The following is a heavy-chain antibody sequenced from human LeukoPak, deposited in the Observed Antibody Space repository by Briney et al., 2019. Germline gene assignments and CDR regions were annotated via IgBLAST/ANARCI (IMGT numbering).Heavy chain of an antibody. CDR2: ISGGGGNT. CDR3: ARVVSGGYSSIDY. D-gene: IGHD5-18*01. J-gene: IGHJ4*02. CDR1: KFAFSSYA. Sequence: GGSLRLSCAASKFAFSSYAMSWVRQAPGKGLEWVSAISGGGGNTYYADSVKGRFTISRDNSKNTLYLQMNSLRAEDTAVYYCARVVSGGYSSIDYWGQGTLVTVSS. V-gene: IGHV3-23*01.